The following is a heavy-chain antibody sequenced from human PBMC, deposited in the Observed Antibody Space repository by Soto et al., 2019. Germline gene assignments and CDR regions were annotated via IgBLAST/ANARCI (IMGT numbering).Heavy chain of an antibody. CDR1: GFTFSSYA. J-gene: IGHJ3*02. CDR2: ISGSGGST. V-gene: IGHV3-23*01. CDR3: AKDRTAFYYDYGDTTIPLIDAFDI. Sequence: GGSLRLSCAASGFTFSSYAMSWVRQAPGKGLEWVSAISGSGGSTYYADSVKGRFTISRDNSKNTLYLQMNSLRAEDTAVYYCAKDRTAFYYDYGDTTIPLIDAFDIWGQGTMVTVSS. D-gene: IGHD4-17*01.